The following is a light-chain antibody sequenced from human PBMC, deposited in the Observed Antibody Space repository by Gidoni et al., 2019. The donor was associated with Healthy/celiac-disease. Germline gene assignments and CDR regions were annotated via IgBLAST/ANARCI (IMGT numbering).Light chain of an antibody. CDR2: DAS. V-gene: IGKV3-11*01. Sequence: IVLTQSPATLSLSPGERATLSCRASQSVSSYLAWYQQKPGQAPRLLIYDASNRATGIPARFSGSGSGTDFTLTISSREPEDFAVYYCQKRSNWPTCGQGTKVEIK. CDR3: QKRSNWPT. J-gene: IGKJ1*01. CDR1: QSVSSY.